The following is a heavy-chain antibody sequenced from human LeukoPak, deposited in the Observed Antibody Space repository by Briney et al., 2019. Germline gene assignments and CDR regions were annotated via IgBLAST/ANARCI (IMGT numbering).Heavy chain of an antibody. CDR2: IYYSGST. CDR1: GGSISNYY. J-gene: IGHJ4*02. V-gene: IGHV4-59*08. D-gene: IGHD4-11*01. Sequence: SETLSLTCTVSGGSISNYYWSWIRQPPGEGLEWIVYIYYSGSTNYNPSLKSRVTISIDTSKNQFALNLTSVTAADTAVYYCARGGLGGITAYSNYLFDYWGQGTLVTVSS. CDR3: ARGGLGGITAYSNYLFDY.